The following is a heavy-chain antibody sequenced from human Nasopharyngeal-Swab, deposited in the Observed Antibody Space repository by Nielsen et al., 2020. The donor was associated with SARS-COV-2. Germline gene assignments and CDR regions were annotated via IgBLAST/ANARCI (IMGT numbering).Heavy chain of an antibody. V-gene: IGHV4-59*12. Sequence: SETLSLTCTVSGGSISSYYWSWIRQPPGKGLEWIGYIYYSGSTNYNPSLKSRVTISVDTSKNQFSLKLSSVTAADTAVYYCARALRATIFGVVSHFDYWGQGTLVTVSS. CDR3: ARALRATIFGVVSHFDY. D-gene: IGHD3-3*01. CDR2: IYYSGST. CDR1: GGSISSYY. J-gene: IGHJ4*02.